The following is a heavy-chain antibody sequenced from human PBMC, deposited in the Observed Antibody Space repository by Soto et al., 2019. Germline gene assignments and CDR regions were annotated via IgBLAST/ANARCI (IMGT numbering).Heavy chain of an antibody. CDR2: ILPIFDTT. D-gene: IGHD3-22*01. Sequence: QVQLVQSGAEVKKPGSSVKVSCKASGGTFSSYAISWVRQAPGQGLEWMGGILPIFDTTYYAQKFQGRVTITADKSTSTAYMEPNSLRSEDSAVYYCASPHDNCGYYVVGAFDIWGQGTMVTVSS. CDR3: ASPHDNCGYYVVGAFDI. J-gene: IGHJ3*02. V-gene: IGHV1-69*06. CDR1: GGTFSSYA.